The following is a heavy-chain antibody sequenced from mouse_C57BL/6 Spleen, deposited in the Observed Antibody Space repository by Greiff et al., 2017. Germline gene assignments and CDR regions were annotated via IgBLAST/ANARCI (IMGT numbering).Heavy chain of an antibody. V-gene: IGHV1-59*01. D-gene: IGHD1-1*01. J-gene: IGHJ2*01. CDR2: IDPSDSYT. CDR3: ARAGSIYVHYFDY. Sequence: VQLQQPGAELVRPGTSVKLSCKASGYTFTSYWMHWVKQRPGQGLEWIGVIDPSDSYTNYNQKFKGKATLTVDTYSSTAYMQLSSLTSEDSAVYYCARAGSIYVHYFDYWGQGTTLTVSS. CDR1: GYTFTSYW.